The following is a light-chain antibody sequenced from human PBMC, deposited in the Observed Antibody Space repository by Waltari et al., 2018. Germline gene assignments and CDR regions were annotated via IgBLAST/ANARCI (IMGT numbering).Light chain of an antibody. V-gene: IGLV2-14*03. CDR3: SSYSSTTTRVL. CDR2: GVS. Sequence: QSALTQPASVSGSPGQSITISCTGSSTDIGGYFFVSWYQQQSGKAPKLIIYGVSNRPSGVSDRFSGSKSDTTASLTLSGLQTQDEADYYCSSYSSTTTRVLFGGGTRLTVL. J-gene: IGLJ2*01. CDR1: STDIGGYFF.